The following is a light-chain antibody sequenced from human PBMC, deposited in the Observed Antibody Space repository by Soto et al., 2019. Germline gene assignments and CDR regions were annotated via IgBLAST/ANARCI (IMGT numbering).Light chain of an antibody. Sequence: EFVLTQSPATLSLSPGERATLSRRASQSLSTDDFAWYQLKPGQPPRLLIYSTSHRISGVPDRFSASGSGTDFTLTISRLEPEDFAVYYCQKYDNLPCTFGQGTKLEIK. CDR1: QSLSTDD. V-gene: IGKV3-20*01. J-gene: IGKJ2*02. CDR2: STS. CDR3: QKYDNLPCT.